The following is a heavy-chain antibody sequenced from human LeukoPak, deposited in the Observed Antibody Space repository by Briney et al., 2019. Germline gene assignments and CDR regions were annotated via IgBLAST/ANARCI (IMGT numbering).Heavy chain of an antibody. D-gene: IGHD2-15*01. CDR2: ISYDGSNK. CDR1: GFTFSSYA. Sequence: GGSLRLSSAASGFTFSSYAMHWVRQAPGKGLEWVAVISYDGSNKYYADSVKGRFTISRDNSKNTLYLQMNSLRAEDTAVYYCARDWYCSGGSCYFYYYYYYYMDVWGKGTTVTVSS. J-gene: IGHJ6*03. CDR3: ARDWYCSGGSCYFYYYYYYYMDV. V-gene: IGHV3-30*04.